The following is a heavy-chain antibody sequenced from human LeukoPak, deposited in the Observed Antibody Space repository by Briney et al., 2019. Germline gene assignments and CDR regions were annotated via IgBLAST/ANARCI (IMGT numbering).Heavy chain of an antibody. Sequence: ASVKVSCKASGYTFTSYGISWVRQAPGQGLEWMGWISAYNGNTNYAQKLQGRVTMTTDTSTSTAYMELRSLRSDDTAVYYRARDSVEGLRFLEWLLSDAFDIWGQGTMVTVSS. D-gene: IGHD3-3*01. CDR3: ARDSVEGLRFLEWLLSDAFDI. CDR2: ISAYNGNT. CDR1: GYTFTSYG. V-gene: IGHV1-18*01. J-gene: IGHJ3*02.